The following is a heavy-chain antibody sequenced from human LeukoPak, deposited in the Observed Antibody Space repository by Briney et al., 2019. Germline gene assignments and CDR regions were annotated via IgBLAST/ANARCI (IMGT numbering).Heavy chain of an antibody. J-gene: IGHJ4*02. CDR2: ISGSGGST. D-gene: IGHD3-22*01. CDR3: AKAVRYYDSSGIDY. CDR1: GFTLSSYA. Sequence: PGGSLRLSCAASGFTLSSYAMSWVRQAPGKGLEWVSAISGSGGSTYYADSVRGRFTISRDNPKNTLYLQMNSLRAEDTAVYYCAKAVRYYDSSGIDYWGQGTLVTVSS. V-gene: IGHV3-23*01.